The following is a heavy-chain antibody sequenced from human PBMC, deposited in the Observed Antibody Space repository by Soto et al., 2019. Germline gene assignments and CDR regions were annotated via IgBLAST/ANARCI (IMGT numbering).Heavy chain of an antibody. CDR3: ATGAPGSGMDYHHGMDV. J-gene: IGHJ6*02. V-gene: IGHV1-69*13. Sequence: SVKVSCKASGGTFSSYAISWVRQALGQGLEWMGGVIPIFGTANYAQKFQGRVTITADESASTAYMELSSLKYEDTAFYYCATGAPGSGMDYHHGMDVWGQGTTVTVS. D-gene: IGHD3-10*01. CDR2: VIPIFGTA. CDR1: GGTFSSYA.